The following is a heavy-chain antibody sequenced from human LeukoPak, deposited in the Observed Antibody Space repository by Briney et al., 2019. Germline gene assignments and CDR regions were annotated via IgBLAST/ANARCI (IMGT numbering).Heavy chain of an antibody. J-gene: IGHJ4*02. D-gene: IGHD3-22*01. CDR1: GFTVSSNY. CDR2: IYSGGST. Sequence: GGSLRLSCAASGFTVSSNYMSWVRQAPGKGLEWVSVIYSGGSTYYADSVKGRFTISRDNSKNTLYLQMNSLRAEDTAAYYCARDSHYYDSSGLLFDYWGQGTLVTVSS. CDR3: ARDSHYYDSSGLLFDY. V-gene: IGHV3-66*01.